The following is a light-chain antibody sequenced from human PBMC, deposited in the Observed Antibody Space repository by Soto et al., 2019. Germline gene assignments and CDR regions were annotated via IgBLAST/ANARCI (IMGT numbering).Light chain of an antibody. J-gene: IGLJ1*01. V-gene: IGLV1-40*01. CDR3: QSYDSSLTLYV. Sequence: QSVLTQPPSVSGAPGQRVTIPCTGSSSNIGAGYDVHWYQQLPGTAPKLLIYGNINRPSGVPDRFSGSKSGTSASLAITGLQAEDEAEYYCQSYDSSLTLYVFGTGTKLTVL. CDR2: GNI. CDR1: SSNIGAGYD.